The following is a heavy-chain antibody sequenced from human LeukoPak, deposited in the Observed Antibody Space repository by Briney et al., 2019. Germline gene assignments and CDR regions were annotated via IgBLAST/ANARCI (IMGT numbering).Heavy chain of an antibody. CDR1: GGSISSGGYY. D-gene: IGHD3-22*01. V-gene: IGHV4-31*03. CDR3: ASHDSSGYYDAFDI. Sequence: PSQTLSLTCTVSGGSISSGGYYWSWICQHPGKGLEWIGYIYYSGSTYYNPSLKSRVTISVDTSKNQFSLKLSSVTAADTAVYYCASHDSSGYYDAFDIWGQGTMVTVSS. J-gene: IGHJ3*02. CDR2: IYYSGST.